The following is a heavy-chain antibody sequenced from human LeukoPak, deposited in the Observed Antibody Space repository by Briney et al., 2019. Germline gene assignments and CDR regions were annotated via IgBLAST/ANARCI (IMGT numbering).Heavy chain of an antibody. D-gene: IGHD4/OR15-4a*01. CDR2: IKDDGSES. CDR3: ARTIRGY. Sequence: GGSLRLSCAASGFTFSNYWMSWVRQAPGKGLEWVANIKDDGSESYYVDSVKGRFTISRDNAKNSLYLQMTSLRDEDTAVYYCARTIRGYWGQGTLVTVSS. V-gene: IGHV3-7*01. J-gene: IGHJ4*02. CDR1: GFTFSNYW.